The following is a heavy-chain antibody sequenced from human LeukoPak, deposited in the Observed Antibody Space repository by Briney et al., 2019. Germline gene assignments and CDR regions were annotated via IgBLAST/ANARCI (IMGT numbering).Heavy chain of an antibody. CDR1: GGSFSNYY. Sequence: SETLSLTCTVSGGSFSNYYWSWIRQPPGKGLEWIGYIDNRGSTNYNPSLKSRVTISEDTSKNQFSLKLNSVTAADTAVYYCARGGSYTPYWGQGTLVTVSS. CDR2: IDNRGST. CDR3: ARGGSYTPY. D-gene: IGHD1-26*01. V-gene: IGHV4-59*12. J-gene: IGHJ4*02.